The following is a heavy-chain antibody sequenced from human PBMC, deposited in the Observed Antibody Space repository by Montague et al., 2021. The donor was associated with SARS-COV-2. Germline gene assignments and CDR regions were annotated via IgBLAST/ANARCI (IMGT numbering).Heavy chain of an antibody. CDR3: ARGVVAAPPVVDY. CDR2: ISGRSDYR. CDR1: GFTFSYYG. D-gene: IGHD2-15*01. J-gene: IGHJ4*02. V-gene: IGHV3-21*01. Sequence: SLRLSCAASGFTFSYYGMNWVRQAPGKGLEWVSSISGRSDYRYYADSLKGRITISRDNAKNSLYLQMNSLRAEDAAVYYCARGVVAAPPVVDYWGRGTLVTVSS.